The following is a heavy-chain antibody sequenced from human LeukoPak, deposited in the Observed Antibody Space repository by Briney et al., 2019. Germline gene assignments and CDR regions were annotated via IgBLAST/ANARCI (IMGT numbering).Heavy chain of an antibody. Sequence: SETLSLTCAVYGGSFSGYYWSWIRQPPGKGLEWIGEINHSGSTNYNPSLKSRVTISVDTSKNQFSLKLSSVTAADTAVYYCARDSVAVADNYYYYYGMDVWGQGTTVTVSS. V-gene: IGHV4-34*01. CDR2: INHSGST. CDR1: GGSFSGYY. D-gene: IGHD6-19*01. J-gene: IGHJ6*02. CDR3: ARDSVAVADNYYYYYGMDV.